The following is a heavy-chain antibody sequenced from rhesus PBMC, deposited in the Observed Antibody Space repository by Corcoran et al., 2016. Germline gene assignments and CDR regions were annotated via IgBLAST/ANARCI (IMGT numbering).Heavy chain of an antibody. CDR2: IRGSSGST. Sequence: QVQLQESGPGLVKPSETLSLTCAVSGGSVSSSNWWSWIRQPPGEGLEWIGYIRGSSGSTYYNPSLKSRVTISTDTSKNQFSLKLSSVTAADTAVYYCARDRRGYFLDYWGQGVLVTVSS. V-gene: IGHV4-65*01. D-gene: IGHD2-15*01. J-gene: IGHJ4*01. CDR3: ARDRRGYFLDY. CDR1: GGSVSSSNW.